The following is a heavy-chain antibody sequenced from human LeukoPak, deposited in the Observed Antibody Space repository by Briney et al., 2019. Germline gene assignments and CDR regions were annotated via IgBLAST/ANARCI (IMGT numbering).Heavy chain of an antibody. Sequence: ASVKVSCKASGYTFTGYDINWVRQATGQGLEWMGWMNPNSGNTGYAQKFQGRVTITRNTSISTAYMELSSLRSEDTAVYYCAIGYCSSTSCPGFDYWGQGTLVTVSS. CDR2: MNPNSGNT. J-gene: IGHJ4*02. CDR3: AIGYCSSTSCPGFDY. V-gene: IGHV1-8*03. D-gene: IGHD2-2*01. CDR1: GYTFTGYD.